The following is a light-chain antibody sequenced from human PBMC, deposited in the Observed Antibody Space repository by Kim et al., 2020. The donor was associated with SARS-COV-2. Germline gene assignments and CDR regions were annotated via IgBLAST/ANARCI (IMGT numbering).Light chain of an antibody. CDR2: AAS. CDR3: QQYYHPPLT. CDR1: QGIGNS. J-gene: IGKJ1*01. Sequence: ASGRDRVTVTCRASQGIGNSLAWYQQRPGKAPKLLLYAASKLESGVPSRFSGSGSGTDYTLTISSLQPEDFVTYYCQQYYHPPLTFGQGTKVDIK. V-gene: IGKV1-NL1*01.